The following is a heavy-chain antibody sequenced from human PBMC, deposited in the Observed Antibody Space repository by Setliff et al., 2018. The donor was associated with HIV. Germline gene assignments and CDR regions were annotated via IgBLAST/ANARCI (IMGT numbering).Heavy chain of an antibody. Sequence: GGSLRLSCAASGFTFGSQWMHWVRQAPGKGLEWVANINQDGSEKNYVDSVKGRFTISRDNAKNSMDLQMNSLRAEDTAIYYCARKLRPGHGVDVWGQGTTVTVSS. D-gene: IGHD3-10*01. CDR2: INQDGSEK. J-gene: IGHJ6*02. V-gene: IGHV3-7*01. CDR1: GFTFGSQW. CDR3: ARKLRPGHGVDV.